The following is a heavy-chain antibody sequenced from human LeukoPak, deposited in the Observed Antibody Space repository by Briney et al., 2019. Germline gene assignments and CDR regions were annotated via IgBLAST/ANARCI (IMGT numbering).Heavy chain of an antibody. CDR3: ARDWTLNY. Sequence: GGSLRLSCAASGFTFSSYAMHWVRQAPGKGLEWVAVVSFDGDNKYYADSVKDRYTISRDNSQNTLYLQLNSLRAEDTAVYYCARDWTLNYWGQGTLVTVSS. CDR2: VSFDGDNK. CDR1: GFTFSSYA. V-gene: IGHV3-30-3*01. D-gene: IGHD3/OR15-3a*01. J-gene: IGHJ4*02.